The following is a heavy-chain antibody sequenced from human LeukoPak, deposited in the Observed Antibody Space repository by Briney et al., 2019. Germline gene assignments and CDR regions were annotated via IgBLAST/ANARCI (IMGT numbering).Heavy chain of an antibody. J-gene: IGHJ4*02. CDR1: GGSFSGYY. CDR3: ARGPYDYVWGSYRQYYFDY. D-gene: IGHD3-16*02. Sequence: SETLSLTCAVYGGSFSGYYWSWIRQPPGKGLEWIGEINDSGSTNYNPSLKSRVTISVDTSKNQFSLKLSSVTAADTAVYYCARGPYDYVWGSYRQYYFDYWGQGTLVTVSS. V-gene: IGHV4-34*01. CDR2: INDSGST.